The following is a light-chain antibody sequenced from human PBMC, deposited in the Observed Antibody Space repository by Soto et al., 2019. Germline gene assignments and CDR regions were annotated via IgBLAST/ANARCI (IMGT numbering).Light chain of an antibody. CDR2: KAS. CDR3: QQFET. J-gene: IGKJ4*01. Sequence: DIQMTQSPSTLSGSVGDRVTITCRASQTISSWLAWYQQKPGKAPKLLIYKASTLKSGVPSRFSGSGSGADFTLTINRLEPEDFAVYYCQQFETFGGGTKVEIK. V-gene: IGKV1-5*03. CDR1: QTISSW.